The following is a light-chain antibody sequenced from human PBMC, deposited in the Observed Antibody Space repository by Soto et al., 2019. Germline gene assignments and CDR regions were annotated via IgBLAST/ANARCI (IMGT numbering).Light chain of an antibody. Sequence: DIVMTQSPDSLAVSLGERATINCKSSQSVLFSSTNENYLAWYQQKPGQPPKLIIYWASTRGSGVPDRFSCSGSGTDFTLTISSLQAEDVAVSYCQQYFTNGKPFGQGTKVEIK. CDR2: WAS. CDR1: QSVLFSSTNENY. J-gene: IGKJ1*01. CDR3: QQYFTNGKP. V-gene: IGKV4-1*01.